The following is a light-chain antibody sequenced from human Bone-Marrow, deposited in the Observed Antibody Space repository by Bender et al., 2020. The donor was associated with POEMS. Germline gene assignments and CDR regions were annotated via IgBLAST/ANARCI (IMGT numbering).Light chain of an antibody. J-gene: IGLJ1*01. CDR1: QLGDQY. V-gene: IGLV3-1*01. Sequence: SYGLTQPPSVSVSPGHTANITCSGDQLGDQYASWYQLKPGQSPVLVIYEDNKRPSGIPERFSGSKSGNTASLTVPGLQAEDEADYYCSSYSGSNTFVFGTGTKVTVL. CDR2: EDN. CDR3: SSYSGSNTFV.